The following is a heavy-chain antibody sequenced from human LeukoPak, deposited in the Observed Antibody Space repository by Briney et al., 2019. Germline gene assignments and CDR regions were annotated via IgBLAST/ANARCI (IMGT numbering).Heavy chain of an antibody. CDR3: ARVARSIVVVPAAIGDSGYDKNYYYYYYMDV. Sequence: SETLSLTCTVSGGSISSYYWSWIRQPAGKGLEWIGRIYTSGSTNYNPSLKSRFTISVDTSKNQFSLKLSSVAAADTAVYYCARVARSIVVVPAAIGDSGYDKNYYYYYYMDVWGKGTTVTVSS. D-gene: IGHD2-2*02. V-gene: IGHV4-4*07. J-gene: IGHJ6*03. CDR2: IYTSGST. CDR1: GGSISSYY.